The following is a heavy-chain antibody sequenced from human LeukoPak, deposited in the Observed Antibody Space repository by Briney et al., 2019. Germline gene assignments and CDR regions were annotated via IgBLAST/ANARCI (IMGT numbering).Heavy chain of an antibody. CDR3: ATPGQWLRSGLGAFDI. D-gene: IGHD5-12*01. CDR1: GFTFSSYA. J-gene: IGHJ3*02. V-gene: IGHV3-23*01. Sequence: GSLRLSCAASGFTFSSYAMSWVRQAPGKGLEWVSAISGSGGSTYYADSVKGRFTISRDNSKNTLYLQMNSLRAEDTAVYYCATPGQWLRSGLGAFDIWGQGTMVTVSS. CDR2: ISGSGGST.